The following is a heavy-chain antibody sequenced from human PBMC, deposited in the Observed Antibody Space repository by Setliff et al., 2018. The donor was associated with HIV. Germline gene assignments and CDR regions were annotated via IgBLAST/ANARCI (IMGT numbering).Heavy chain of an antibody. CDR1: GYTFTSYG. D-gene: IGHD5-18*01. CDR3: AGDAPGNTDAAPGF. V-gene: IGHV1-18*04. J-gene: IGHJ4*02. Sequence: ASVKVSCKVSGYTFTSYGISWVRQAPGQGLEWMGWINVKNGNTNYAQKFQGRVTMTADTSTSTAYMELRSLRSDDTAVYFCAGDAPGNTDAAPGFWGQGTLVTVSS. CDR2: INVKNGNT.